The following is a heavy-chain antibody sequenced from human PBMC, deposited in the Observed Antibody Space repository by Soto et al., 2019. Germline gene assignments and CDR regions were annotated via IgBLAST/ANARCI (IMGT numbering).Heavy chain of an antibody. D-gene: IGHD2-2*01. V-gene: IGHV3-48*01. Sequence: GGSLRLSCAASGFTFSSYSMNWVRQAPGKGLEWVSYISSSSSTIYYADSVKGRFTISRDNAKNSLYLQMNSLRAEDTAVYYCATGGDYQLLWSEYFQHWGQGTLVTVSS. CDR2: ISSSSSTI. CDR1: GFTFSSYS. CDR3: ATGGDYQLLWSEYFQH. J-gene: IGHJ1*01.